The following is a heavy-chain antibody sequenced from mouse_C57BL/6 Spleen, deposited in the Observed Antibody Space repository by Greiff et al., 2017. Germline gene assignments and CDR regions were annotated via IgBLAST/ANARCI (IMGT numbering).Heavy chain of an antibody. CDR1: GFTFSDYG. V-gene: IGHV5-17*03. CDR2: ISSGSSTI. Sequence: EVQLVESGGGLVKPGGSLKLSCAASGFTFSDYGMHWVRQAPEKGLEWVAYISSGSSTIYYADTVKGRFTISRDDSESMLYLQMNNLKTEDTAMYYCVRQDDRGFAYWGQGTLVTVSA. J-gene: IGHJ3*01. CDR3: VRQDDRGFAY.